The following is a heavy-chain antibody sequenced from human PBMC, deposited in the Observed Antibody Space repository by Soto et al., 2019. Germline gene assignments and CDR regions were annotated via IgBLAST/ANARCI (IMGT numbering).Heavy chain of an antibody. CDR1: GFTLITYG. D-gene: IGHD6-19*01. V-gene: IGHV1-18*01. Sequence: QVQLVQSGPELKKPGASVKVSCKASGFTLITYGIDWVRQAPGQGLEWMGWIGANEGNTNFAQKLQGRVTLTTDTSTDTGYMELRSLRSDDTALYYCARHRSSGWPETPCFAYWGQGTRVTVAS. J-gene: IGHJ4*02. CDR3: ARHRSSGWPETPCFAY. CDR2: IGANEGNT.